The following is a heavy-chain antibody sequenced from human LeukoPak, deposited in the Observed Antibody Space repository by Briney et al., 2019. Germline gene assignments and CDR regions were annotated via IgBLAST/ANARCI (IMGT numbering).Heavy chain of an antibody. V-gene: IGHV1-2*02. J-gene: IGHJ5*02. Sequence: ASVKVSCKTCGYTFTDYHMHWVRQAPGQGLEWMGWINPNSGGTNYAQKFQGRVTMTRDTSITTAYMELTGLRSDDTAVYYCAKENYIYDLWGQGTLVTVSS. D-gene: IGHD1-7*01. CDR2: INPNSGGT. CDR1: GYTFTDYH. CDR3: AKENYIYDL.